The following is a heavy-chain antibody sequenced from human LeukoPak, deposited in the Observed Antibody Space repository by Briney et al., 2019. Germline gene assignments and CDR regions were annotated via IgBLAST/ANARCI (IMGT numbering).Heavy chain of an antibody. J-gene: IGHJ4*02. V-gene: IGHV4-38-2*02. D-gene: IGHD3-10*01. CDR2: IYHSGRT. CDR3: ARDMYGSGSLNFDY. CDR1: GYSISSGYY. Sequence: SETLSLTCTVSGYSISSGYYWGWIRQPPGKGLEWIGSIYHSGRTFYNPSLKSRVTISVDTSKNQFSLKLTSVTAADTAVYYCARDMYGSGSLNFDYWGQGTLVTVSS.